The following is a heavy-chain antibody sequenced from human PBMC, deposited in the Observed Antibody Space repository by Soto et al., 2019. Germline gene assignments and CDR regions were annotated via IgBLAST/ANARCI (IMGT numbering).Heavy chain of an antibody. CDR1: GGSISSYY. D-gene: IGHD3-22*01. CDR2: IYYSGST. CDR3: ARDKKYYDSSGYYSPPLVYYYGMDV. V-gene: IGHV4-59*01. J-gene: IGHJ6*02. Sequence: SETLSLTCTVSGGSISSYYWSWIRQPPGKGLEWIGYIYYSGSTNYNPSLKSRVTISVDTSKNQFSLKLSSVTAADTAVYYCARDKKYYDSSGYYSPPLVYYYGMDVWGQGTTVTVSS.